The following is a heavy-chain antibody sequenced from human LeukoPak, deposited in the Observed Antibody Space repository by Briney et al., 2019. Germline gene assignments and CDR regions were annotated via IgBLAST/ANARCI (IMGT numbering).Heavy chain of an antibody. CDR2: IYYSGST. J-gene: IGHJ6*02. V-gene: IGHV4-30-4*01. CDR3: ARDIVVVPAASPPYYYYYGMDV. CDR1: GGSLSSGDYY. Sequence: SETLSLTCTVSGGSLSSGDYYWSWIRQPPGKGLEWIGYIYYSGSTYYNPSLKSRVTISVDTSKNQFSLKLSSVTAADTAVYYCARDIVVVPAASPPYYYYYGMDVWGQGTTVTVSS. D-gene: IGHD2-2*01.